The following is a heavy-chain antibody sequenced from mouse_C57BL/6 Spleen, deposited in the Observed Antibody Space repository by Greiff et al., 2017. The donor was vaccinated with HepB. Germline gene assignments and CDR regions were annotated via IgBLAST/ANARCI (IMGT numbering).Heavy chain of an antibody. CDR1: GYTFTDYY. Sequence: EVQLQQSGPELVKPGASVKISCKASGYTFTDYYMNWVKQSHGKSLEWIGDINPNNGGTSYNQKFKGKATLTGDKSSSTAYMELRSLTSEDSAVYYCARYLYYGNYFDYWGQGTTLTVSS. D-gene: IGHD2-1*01. J-gene: IGHJ2*01. V-gene: IGHV1-26*01. CDR2: INPNNGGT. CDR3: ARYLYYGNYFDY.